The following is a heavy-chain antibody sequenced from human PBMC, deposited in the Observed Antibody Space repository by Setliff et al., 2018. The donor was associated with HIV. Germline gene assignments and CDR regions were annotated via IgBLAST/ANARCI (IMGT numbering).Heavy chain of an antibody. V-gene: IGHV3-30*04. J-gene: IGHJ4*02. D-gene: IGHD3-10*01. Sequence: GGSLRLSCAASGFTFSSYAMHWVRQAPGKGLEWVAVISYDGSNKYYADSVKGRLTISRDNSKNTLYLQMNSLRAEDTAVYCCAKNFFGSGYYFFFDFWGQGTLVTVSS. CDR1: GFTFSSYA. CDR3: AKNFFGSGYYFFFDF. CDR2: ISYDGSNK.